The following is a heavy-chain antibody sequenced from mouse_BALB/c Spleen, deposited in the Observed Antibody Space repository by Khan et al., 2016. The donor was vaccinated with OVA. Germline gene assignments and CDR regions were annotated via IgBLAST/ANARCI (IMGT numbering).Heavy chain of an antibody. Sequence: VELVESGPGLVAPSQSLSITCTVSGLSLTDYGVNWVRQPPGKGLEWLGMIWGDGSTDYNSALKSRLSISKDNSKSQVFLKMNSLQTDDTASYYCARFGYYDAMDYWGQGTSVTVSS. V-gene: IGHV2-6-7*01. CDR1: GLSLTDYG. D-gene: IGHD2-2*01. CDR3: ARFGYYDAMDY. J-gene: IGHJ4*01. CDR2: IWGDGST.